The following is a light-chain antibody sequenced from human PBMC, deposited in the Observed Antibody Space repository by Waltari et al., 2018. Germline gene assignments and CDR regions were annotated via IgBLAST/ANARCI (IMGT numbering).Light chain of an antibody. V-gene: IGLV2-23*01. CDR2: DNN. CDR1: SSDVGNYNL. J-gene: IGLJ3*02. Sequence: QPASVSGSPGQSITISCTGTSSDVGNYNLVSWYQQYPGKAPKVMIYDNNRRPSGVSDRFSGSKSGNTASLTISGVQAEDEADYYCCSYAGSYTWVFGGGTKLTVL. CDR3: CSYAGSYTWV.